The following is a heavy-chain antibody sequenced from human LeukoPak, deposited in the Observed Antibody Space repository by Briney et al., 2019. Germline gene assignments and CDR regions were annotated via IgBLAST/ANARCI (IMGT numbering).Heavy chain of an antibody. J-gene: IGHJ4*02. D-gene: IGHD7-27*01. CDR3: ARARAWAFVY. CDR1: GFSISSGGYY. Sequence: PSQTLSLTCTVSGFSISSGGYYWRWVRQHPGKGLEWIGYISYSGSTSYNPSLKSRVTISVDTSKNQFSLRLSSVTAADTAVYYCARARAWAFVYWGQGTLVTVSS. V-gene: IGHV4-31*03. CDR2: ISYSGST.